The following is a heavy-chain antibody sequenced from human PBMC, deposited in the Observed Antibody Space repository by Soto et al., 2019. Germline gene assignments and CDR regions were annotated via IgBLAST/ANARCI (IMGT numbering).Heavy chain of an antibody. V-gene: IGHV4-31*03. Sequence: TLSLTCSLAAADINSGGSACTWILHHAGNGRDWLCYTSHRQSTDYNPSLKSRLSISADTSTNHFSLTLTSVTAADAAVYYCATIGVSGYLAVWGQGTPVTVSS. D-gene: IGHD3-16*02. CDR3: ATIGVSGYLAV. J-gene: IGHJ6*02. CDR2: TSHRQST. CDR1: AADINSGGSA.